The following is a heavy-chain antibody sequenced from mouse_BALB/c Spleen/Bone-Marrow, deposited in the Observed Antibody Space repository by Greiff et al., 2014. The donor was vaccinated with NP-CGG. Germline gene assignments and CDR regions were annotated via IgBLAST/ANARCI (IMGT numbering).Heavy chain of an antibody. CDR3: ARGGRLTGYYFDY. Sequence: VNVVESGAELVRPGSSVKISCKASGYAFSSYWMNWVKRRPGQGLEWIGQIYPGDGDTNYNGNFKDKATLTTDKSSTTAYMQLSSLTSEDSAVYFCARGGRLTGYYFDYWGQGTTLTVPS. J-gene: IGHJ2*01. V-gene: IGHV1-80*01. D-gene: IGHD4-1*01. CDR2: IYPGDGDT. CDR1: GYAFSSYW.